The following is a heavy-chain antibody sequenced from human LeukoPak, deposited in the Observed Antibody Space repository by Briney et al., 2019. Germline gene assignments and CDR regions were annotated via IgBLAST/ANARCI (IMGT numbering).Heavy chain of an antibody. J-gene: IGHJ4*02. CDR3: VKDGGIYPAGYFDW. CDR2: LNDASNII. CDR1: GFPFSSYA. Sequence: GGSLRLSCAASGFPFSSYAMSWVRQAPGKGLEWVSTLNDASNIIYYADSVKGRFTISRDNSKNTVYLQMNSLRADDTAVYYCVKDGGIYPAGYFDWWGQGTLVTVSS. V-gene: IGHV3-23*01. D-gene: IGHD1-26*01.